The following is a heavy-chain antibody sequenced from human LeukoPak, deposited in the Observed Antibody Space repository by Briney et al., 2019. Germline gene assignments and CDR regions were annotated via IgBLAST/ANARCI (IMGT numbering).Heavy chain of an antibody. Sequence: GGSLRLSCAASGFTFSDYEMDWVRQAPGKGLEWVAYISRGGSSIYYADFVKGRFTISRDNAKNSLYLQMNSLRAEDTAVYYCARDSGNYKGMDVWGQGTTVTVSS. CDR3: ARDSGNYKGMDV. CDR2: ISRGGSSI. CDR1: GFTFSDYE. D-gene: IGHD1-26*01. J-gene: IGHJ6*02. V-gene: IGHV3-48*03.